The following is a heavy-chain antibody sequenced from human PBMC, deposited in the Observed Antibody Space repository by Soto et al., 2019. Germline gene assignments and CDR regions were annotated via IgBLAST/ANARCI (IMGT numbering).Heavy chain of an antibody. V-gene: IGHV2-70*20. CDR3: ARIPRYSSSWREYYYYGVDV. Sequence: ASGPTLVNPTQTLTVTCTFSVFSLSTSGICVSWVRQPPGKALEWLALIDWDDDKYYSTSLKTRLTISKDTSKNQVVLTMTNMDPVDTATYYCARIPRYSSSWREYYYYGVDVWGQGTTVTVSS. D-gene: IGHD6-13*01. CDR2: IDWDDDK. J-gene: IGHJ6*02. CDR1: VFSLSTSGIC.